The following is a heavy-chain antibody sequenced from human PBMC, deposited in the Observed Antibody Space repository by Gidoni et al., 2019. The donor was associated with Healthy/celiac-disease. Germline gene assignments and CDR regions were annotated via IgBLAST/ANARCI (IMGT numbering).Heavy chain of an antibody. CDR3: ARHDGYYDFWSGKGGGYYYGMDV. J-gene: IGHJ6*02. D-gene: IGHD3-3*01. V-gene: IGHV4-59*08. CDR1: GGSISSYY. CDR2: IYYSGST. Sequence: QVQLQESGPGLVKPSETLSLTCTVSGGSISSYYWSWIRQPPGKGLEWIGYIYYSGSTNYNPSLKSRVTISVDTSKNQFSLKLSSVTAADTAVYYCARHDGYYDFWSGKGGGYYYGMDVWGQGTTVTVSS.